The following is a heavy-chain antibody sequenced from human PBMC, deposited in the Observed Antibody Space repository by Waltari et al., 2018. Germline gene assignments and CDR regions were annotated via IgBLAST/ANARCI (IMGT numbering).Heavy chain of an antibody. Sequence: QVQLQQWGAGLLKPSGTLSLTCAVYGGSFRGYYWSGIRQPPGQGLEWIGEINRSGSANYNPSLKSRVTISVDTSNNQFSLKVRSVTAADTAVYYCARGRGYGQSDYWGQGTLVTVSS. CDR3: ARGRGYGQSDY. V-gene: IGHV4-34*02. J-gene: IGHJ4*02. CDR2: INRSGSA. D-gene: IGHD4-17*01. CDR1: GGSFRGYY.